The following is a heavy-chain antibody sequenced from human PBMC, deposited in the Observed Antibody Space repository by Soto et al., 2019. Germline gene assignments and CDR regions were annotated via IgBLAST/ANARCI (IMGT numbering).Heavy chain of an antibody. CDR3: ARDGYYESSGYYYDWYFDL. V-gene: IGHV1-18*01. CDR1: GYTFINYG. CDR2: ISAYNDNT. J-gene: IGHJ2*01. Sequence: ASVKVSCKASGYTFINYGINWVRLAPGQGLERMGWISAYNDNTFYAQKFQGRVTMTTDTSTSTAYMELRSLRSDDTAVYYCARDGYYESSGYYYDWYFDLWGRGTLVTVSS. D-gene: IGHD3-22*01.